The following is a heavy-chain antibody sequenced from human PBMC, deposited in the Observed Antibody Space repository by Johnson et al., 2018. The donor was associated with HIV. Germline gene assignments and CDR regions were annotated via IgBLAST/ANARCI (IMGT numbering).Heavy chain of an antibody. J-gene: IGHJ3*02. CDR3: ASQIYDYDSGGYSGVFDI. Sequence: VQLVESGGGLIQPGGSLRLSCAASGFTVSTYYMTWVRQASGKGLELVSLLYSSGKTYYADSVKGRFTIPRDYSKNRLYRQMNSLRAEDTAVYYCASQIYDYDSGGYSGVFDIWGQGTMVTVSS. D-gene: IGHD3-22*01. V-gene: IGHV3-53*01. CDR2: LYSSGKT. CDR1: GFTVSTYY.